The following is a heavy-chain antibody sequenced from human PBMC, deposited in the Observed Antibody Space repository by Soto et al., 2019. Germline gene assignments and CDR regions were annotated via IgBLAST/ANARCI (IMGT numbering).Heavy chain of an antibody. J-gene: IGHJ6*03. CDR1: GFTFSGSA. Sequence: GGSLRLSCAASGFTFSGSAMHWVRQASEKGLEWVGRIRSKANSYATAYAASVKGRFTISRDDSKNTAYLQMNSLKTEDTAVYYCTRPAPYSSSFSWDVWGVGNYYMDVWGKGTTVTVSS. CDR3: TRPAPYSSSFSWDVWGVGNYYMDV. D-gene: IGHD6-6*01. CDR2: IRSKANSYAT. V-gene: IGHV3-73*01.